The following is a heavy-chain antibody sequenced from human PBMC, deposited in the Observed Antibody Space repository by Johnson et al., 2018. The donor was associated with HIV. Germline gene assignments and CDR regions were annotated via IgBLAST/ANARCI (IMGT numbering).Heavy chain of an antibody. CDR1: GFTFDDYA. V-gene: IGHV3-9*01. CDR3: ARQPWDAFDV. CDR2: ISWNSGSI. Sequence: VQLVESGGGLVQPGRSLRLSCAASGFTFDDYAMHWVRQAPGKGLEWVSGISWNSGSIGYADSVKGRLTLSRDNAKNKLFLQMNNLRVEDTAVYYCARQPWDAFDVWGRGTMVTVSS. J-gene: IGHJ3*01. D-gene: IGHD1-1*01.